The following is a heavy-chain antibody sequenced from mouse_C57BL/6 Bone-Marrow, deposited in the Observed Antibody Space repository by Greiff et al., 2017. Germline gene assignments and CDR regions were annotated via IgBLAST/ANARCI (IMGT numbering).Heavy chain of an antibody. J-gene: IGHJ4*01. D-gene: IGHD2-2*01. CDR3: GGLLWLPYYAMDY. CDR2: ILPGSGST. Sequence: VQLQQSGAELMKPGASVKLSCKATGYTFTGYWIEWVKQRPGHGLEWIGEILPGSGSTNYTEKFKGKATFTADTSSNTAYMQLSSLTTEDSAIYYCGGLLWLPYYAMDYWGQGTSVTVSS. CDR1: GYTFTGYW. V-gene: IGHV1-9*01.